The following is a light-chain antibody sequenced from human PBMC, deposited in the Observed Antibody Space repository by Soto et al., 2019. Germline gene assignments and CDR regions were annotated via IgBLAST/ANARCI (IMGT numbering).Light chain of an antibody. V-gene: IGKV4-1*01. CDR1: QSVLYSSNNKNY. CDR3: QQYYSTPRT. CDR2: WAS. Sequence: DTVMTQSPDSLAVSLGERATINCKSSQSVLYSSNNKNYLAWYQQKSGQPPKLLIYWASTRESGVPDRFSGSGSGTDFTLTISSLQAEDVAVYYCQQYYSTPRTFGQGTKVDIK. J-gene: IGKJ1*01.